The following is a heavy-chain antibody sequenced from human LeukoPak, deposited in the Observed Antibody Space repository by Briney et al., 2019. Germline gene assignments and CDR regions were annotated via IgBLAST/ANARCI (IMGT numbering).Heavy chain of an antibody. V-gene: IGHV3-30*03. CDR1: GFTFRNYV. CDR3: TREADAFDI. J-gene: IGHJ3*02. Sequence: PGGSLRLSCVASGFTFRNYVMHWVRQAPGKGLEWVAGISQDESNKYYTESVKGRFTISRGNSKNALYLQMDTLTIEDTAVYYCTREADAFDIWGQGTMVTVSS. CDR2: ISQDESNK.